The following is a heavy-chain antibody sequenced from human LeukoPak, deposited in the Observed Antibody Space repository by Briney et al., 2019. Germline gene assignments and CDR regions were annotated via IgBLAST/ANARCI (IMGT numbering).Heavy chain of an antibody. CDR2: IIPVFGTA. J-gene: IGHJ5*01. V-gene: IGHV1-69*13. D-gene: IGHD6-6*01. Sequence: GASVKVSCKASGVTLSSFTITWVRQAPGQGLEWMGGIIPVFGTANYAQKFQGRVTITADESTRTAYMELTSLRSEDTAVYYCARRGRSSSLDVPWFDSWGQGTLVTVSS. CDR3: ARRGRSSSLDVPWFDS. CDR1: GVTLSSFT.